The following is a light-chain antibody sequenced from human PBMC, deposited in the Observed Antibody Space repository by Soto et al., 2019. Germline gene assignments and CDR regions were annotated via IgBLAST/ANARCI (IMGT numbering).Light chain of an antibody. CDR1: SSDVGAYDF. V-gene: IGLV2-14*01. J-gene: IGLJ1*01. CDR2: EVS. CDR3: SSYTTTDPYV. Sequence: QSALTQPASVSGSPGQSITISCTGTSSDVGAYDFVSWYQQHPGKAPKYLIYEVSNRPSGVSDRFSGSKSDTTASLTISGLQAEDEADYYCSSYTTTDPYVFGTGTKLTVL.